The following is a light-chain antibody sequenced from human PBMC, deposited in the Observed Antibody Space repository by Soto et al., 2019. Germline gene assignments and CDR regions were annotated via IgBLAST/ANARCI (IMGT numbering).Light chain of an antibody. CDR1: SSNIGSNY. CDR3: ASWDDSLSGSAV. J-gene: IGLJ3*02. Sequence: QAVVTQPPSASGTPGQRVTISCSGSSSNIGSNYVYWYQQLPGTAPKLLIYSNNQRPSGVPDRFSGSKSGTSASLAISGLRSEDEGDYHCASWDDSLSGSAVFGGGTKVTVL. CDR2: SNN. V-gene: IGLV1-47*02.